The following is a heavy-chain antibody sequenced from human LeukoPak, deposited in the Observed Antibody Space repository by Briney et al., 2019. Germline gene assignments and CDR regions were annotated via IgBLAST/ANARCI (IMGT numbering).Heavy chain of an antibody. CDR1: GFTFSDYY. D-gene: IGHD5/OR15-5a*01. V-gene: IGHV3-11*06. CDR3: ARDLRSGNWFDP. CDR2: ISISSSYT. J-gene: IGHJ5*02. Sequence: GESLRLSCAASGFTFSDYYMSWIRQAPGKGLEWVSYISISSSYTNYADSVQGRFTITRDNAKNSLYLQMNSLRAEDTAVYYCARDLRSGNWFDPWGQGTLVTVSS.